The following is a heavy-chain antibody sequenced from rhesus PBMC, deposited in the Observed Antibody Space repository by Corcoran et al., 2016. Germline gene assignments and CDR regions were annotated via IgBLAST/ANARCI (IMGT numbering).Heavy chain of an antibody. CDR3: ARKGRQLEADY. J-gene: IGHJ4*01. CDR1: GFSLSTSGMG. Sequence: QVTLKESGPALVKPTQTLTLTCTFSGFSLSTSGMGVGWIRQPPGKTLEWLAHIYWDEYKCYCTSLKSRLTISKDTSKNQVVLTMTYMDPVDTASDYCARKGRQLEADYWGQGVLVTVSS. CDR2: IYWDEYK. V-gene: IGHV2-1*01. D-gene: IGHD6-25*01.